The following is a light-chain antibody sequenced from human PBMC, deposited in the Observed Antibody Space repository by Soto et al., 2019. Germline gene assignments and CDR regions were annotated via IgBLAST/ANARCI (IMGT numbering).Light chain of an antibody. CDR1: SSDVGGYNY. J-gene: IGLJ1*01. V-gene: IGLV2-14*03. CDR3: CSYTSSSTPWV. CDR2: DVS. Sequence: LTQPASVSGSPGQSITISCTGTSSDVGGYNYVSWYQQHPGKAPKLMIYDVSDRPSGISNRFSASKSGNTASLTISGIQAEDEADYYCCSYTSSSTPWVFGTGTKVTVL.